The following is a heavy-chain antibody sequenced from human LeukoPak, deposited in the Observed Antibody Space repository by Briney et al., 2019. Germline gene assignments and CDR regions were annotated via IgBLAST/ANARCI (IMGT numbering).Heavy chain of an antibody. CDR1: AYTFTVYF. V-gene: IGHV1-2*02. J-gene: IGHJ4*02. CDR3: ARVDTSTWDSFDS. CDR2: INPNSGGT. D-gene: IGHD6-13*01. Sequence: ASVKVSCKASAYTFTVYFLHWVRQAPGQGLEWMGWINPNSGGTNYAQKFQGRVTMTRDTSISTAYTELSSLRSDDTAVYYCARVDTSTWDSFDSWGQGTLITVSS.